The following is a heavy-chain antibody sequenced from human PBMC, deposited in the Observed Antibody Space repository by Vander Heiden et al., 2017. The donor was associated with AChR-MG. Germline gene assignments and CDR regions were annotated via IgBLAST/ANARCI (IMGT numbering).Heavy chain of an antibody. CDR3: VRQMMNWFDP. D-gene: IGHD3-16*01. CDR2: FYYSVST. CDR1: GASISNSY. V-gene: IGHV4-59*01. J-gene: IGHJ5*02. Sequence: QVQLQESGPGLARPAGTLSATRSVSGASISNSYSAWIRQPPGKSLEWIGYFYYSVSTKYNPSLKSRVTISRDTSKNQLSLSLRSVTPADTAVYYCVRQMMNWFDPWGQGTPVTVSS.